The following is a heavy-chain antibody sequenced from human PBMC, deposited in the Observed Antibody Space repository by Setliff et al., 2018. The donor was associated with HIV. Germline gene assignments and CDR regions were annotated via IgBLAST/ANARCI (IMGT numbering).Heavy chain of an antibody. CDR2: IYYSGST. J-gene: IGHJ4*02. CDR3: ARHLAENSGYDFGIFDY. D-gene: IGHD5-12*01. CDR1: GGSISSSSYY. Sequence: SETLSLTCTVSGGSISSSSYYWGWIRQPPGKGLEWIGSIYYSGSTYYNPSLKSRVTIPVDTSKNQFSLKLSSVTAADTAVYYCARHLAENSGYDFGIFDYWGQGTLVTVSS. V-gene: IGHV4-39*01.